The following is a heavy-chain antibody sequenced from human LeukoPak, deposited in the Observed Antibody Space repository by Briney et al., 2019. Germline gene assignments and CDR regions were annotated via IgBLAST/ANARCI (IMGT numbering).Heavy chain of an antibody. CDR1: GFTFSTYR. J-gene: IGHJ4*02. D-gene: IGHD4-17*01. CDR3: AIISGSPIRPSTSYGTPGY. V-gene: IGHV3-21*01. CDR2: ISSSSTYI. Sequence: PGGSLRLSCAASGFTFSTYRMSWVRQAPGKGLEWVSSISSSSTYIYYTDSVKGRFTVSRDNAKNSLYLQMNSLRAEDTAVYYCAIISGSPIRPSTSYGTPGYWGQGTLVTVSS.